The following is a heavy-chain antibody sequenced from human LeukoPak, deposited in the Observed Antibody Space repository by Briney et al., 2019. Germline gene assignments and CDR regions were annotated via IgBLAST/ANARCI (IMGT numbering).Heavy chain of an antibody. J-gene: IGHJ4*02. CDR2: ISYDGSNK. D-gene: IGHD5-24*01. Sequence: GRSLRLSCAASGFTFSSYGMHWVRQAPGKGLEWVAVISYDGSNKYYADSVKGRFTISRDNSKNTLYLQMNSLRAEDTAVYYCAKAPRDGYDWRFGYWGQGTLVTVSS. V-gene: IGHV3-30*18. CDR1: GFTFSSYG. CDR3: AKAPRDGYDWRFGY.